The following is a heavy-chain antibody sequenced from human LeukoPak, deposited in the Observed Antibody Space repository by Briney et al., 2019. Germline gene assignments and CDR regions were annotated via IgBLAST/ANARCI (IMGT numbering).Heavy chain of an antibody. Sequence: GGSLRLSCAASGFTVSSNYMSWVRQAPGKGLEWVSVIYSDGSTYYADSVKGRFTISRDNSKNTLYLQMNSLRADDTAVYYCAREQPPGVYFDYWGQGTLVTVSS. CDR2: IYSDGST. D-gene: IGHD3-10*01. CDR1: GFTVSSNY. V-gene: IGHV3-53*01. J-gene: IGHJ4*02. CDR3: AREQPPGVYFDY.